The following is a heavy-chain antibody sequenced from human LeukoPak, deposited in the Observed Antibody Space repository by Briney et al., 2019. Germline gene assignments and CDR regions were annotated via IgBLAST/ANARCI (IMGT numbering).Heavy chain of an antibody. CDR1: CRFRGSYY. Sequence: KPSETLSLTCTVSCRFRGSYYSSCIRQPPGKGLEWIGYIYYRGSTSYNPSLKSRVTIIVDTSKNQFSLKLSSVNAADSAGYYGARQCYGDYFDYWGQGTLVTVSS. J-gene: IGHJ4*02. CDR3: ARQCYGDYFDY. CDR2: IYYRGST. V-gene: IGHV4-59*08. D-gene: IGHD4-17*01.